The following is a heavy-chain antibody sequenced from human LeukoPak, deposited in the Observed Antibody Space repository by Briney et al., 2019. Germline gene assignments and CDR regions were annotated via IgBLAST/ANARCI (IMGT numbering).Heavy chain of an antibody. D-gene: IGHD2-2*01. V-gene: IGHV1-8*03. Sequence: ASVKVSCKASGYTFTSYDINWVRQATGQGLEWMGWMNPNSGNTGYAQKFQGRVTITRNTSISTAYMELSSLRSEDTAVYYCARGPPPRMEYCSSTSCSYAEYFQHWGQGTLVTVSS. J-gene: IGHJ1*01. CDR2: MNPNSGNT. CDR1: GYTFTSYD. CDR3: ARGPPPRMEYCSSTSCSYAEYFQH.